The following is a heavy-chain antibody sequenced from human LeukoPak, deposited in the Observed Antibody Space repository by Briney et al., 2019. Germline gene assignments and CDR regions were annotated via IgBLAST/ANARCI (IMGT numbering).Heavy chain of an antibody. D-gene: IGHD5-18*01. V-gene: IGHV1-46*01. CDR1: GDTFTSYY. J-gene: IGHJ4*02. Sequence: ASVKVSCKASGDTFTSYYMHWVRQAPGQGLEWMGIINPSGGSTSYAQKFQGRVTMTRDTSTSTVYMKLSSLRSEDTAVYYCAREIGPIQLHLWGSAFDYWGQGTLVTVSS. CDR2: INPSGGST. CDR3: AREIGPIQLHLWGSAFDY.